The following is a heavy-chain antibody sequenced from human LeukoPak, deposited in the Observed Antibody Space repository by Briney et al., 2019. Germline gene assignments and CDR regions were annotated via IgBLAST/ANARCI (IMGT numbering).Heavy chain of an antibody. Sequence: PGGSLRLSCAASGFAFSNTGMTWVRQAPGRGLEWVSTISPTGEGTHYADSVKGRFTISRDNSKNTLSLEMNSLRADDTATYYCAGDAGGAWPFDYWGQGTRVIVSS. CDR3: AGDAGGAWPFDY. CDR2: ISPTGEGT. V-gene: IGHV3-23*01. J-gene: IGHJ4*02. D-gene: IGHD4-17*01. CDR1: GFAFSNTG.